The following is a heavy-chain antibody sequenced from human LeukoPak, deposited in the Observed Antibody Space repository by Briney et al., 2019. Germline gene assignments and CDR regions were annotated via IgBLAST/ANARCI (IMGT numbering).Heavy chain of an antibody. V-gene: IGHV4-34*01. D-gene: IGHD6-6*01. CDR3: ATIIAALPGCFDP. CDR1: GGSFSGYY. Sequence: SETLSLTCAVYGGSFSGYYWSWIRQPPGKGLEWIGEINHSGSTNYSPSLKSRVTISVDTSKNQFSLKLSSVTAADTAVYYCATIIAALPGCFDPWGQGNLVTVSS. CDR2: INHSGST. J-gene: IGHJ5*02.